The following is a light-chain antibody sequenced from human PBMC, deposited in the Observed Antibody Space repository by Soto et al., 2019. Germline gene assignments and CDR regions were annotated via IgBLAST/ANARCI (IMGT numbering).Light chain of an antibody. Sequence: QSALTQPASVSGSPGQSITISCTGTSSDIGDYNYVSWYQHHPGNAPKLIIYAASNRPPGVSNRFSGSKSGNTASLTISGLQAEDEAEYYCSSSTSTTTLLFGGGTNFTVL. CDR2: AAS. CDR1: SSDIGDYNY. CDR3: SSSTSTTTLL. J-gene: IGLJ2*01. V-gene: IGLV2-14*01.